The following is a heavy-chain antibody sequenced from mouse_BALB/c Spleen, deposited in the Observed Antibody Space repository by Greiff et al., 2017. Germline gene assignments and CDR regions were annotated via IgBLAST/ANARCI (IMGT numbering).Heavy chain of an antibody. Sequence: EVQLVESGGGLVQPGGSRKLSCAASGFTFSSFGMHWVRQAPEKGLEWVAYISSGSSTIYYADTVKGRFTISRDNPKNTLFLQMTSLRSEDTAMYYCARSPSYYYGTDWYFDVWGAGTTVTVSA. CDR3: ARSPSYYYGTDWYFDV. J-gene: IGHJ1*01. CDR1: GFTFSSFG. D-gene: IGHD1-1*01. CDR2: ISSGSSTI. V-gene: IGHV5-17*02.